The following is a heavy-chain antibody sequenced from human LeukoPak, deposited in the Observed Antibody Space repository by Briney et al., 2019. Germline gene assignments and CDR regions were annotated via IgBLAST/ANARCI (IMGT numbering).Heavy chain of an antibody. D-gene: IGHD3-10*01. V-gene: IGHV3-30-3*01. CDR2: ISYDGSNK. CDR3: ARDSEGSGSYYYYGMDV. J-gene: IGHJ6*02. Sequence: GGSLRLSCAASGFTFSSYAMHWVRQAPGKGLEWVAVISYDGSNKYYADSVKGRFTISRDNSKNTLYLQVNSLRAEDTAVYYCARDSEGSGSYYYYGMDVWGQGTTVTVSS. CDR1: GFTFSSYA.